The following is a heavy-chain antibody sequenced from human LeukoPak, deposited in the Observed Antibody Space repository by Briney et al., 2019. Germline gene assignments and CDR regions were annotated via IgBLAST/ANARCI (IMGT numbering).Heavy chain of an antibody. J-gene: IGHJ4*02. CDR3: ARMSSITMIVSDY. CDR1: GGSISSSYYY. D-gene: IGHD3-22*01. Sequence: PSETLSLTCTVSGGSISSSYYYWGWIRQPPGKGLEWIGSIYYSGSTYYNPSLKSRVTISIDTSKNQFSLNLSSVTAADTAVYYCARMSSITMIVSDYWGQGTLVTVSS. CDR2: IYYSGST. V-gene: IGHV4-39*01.